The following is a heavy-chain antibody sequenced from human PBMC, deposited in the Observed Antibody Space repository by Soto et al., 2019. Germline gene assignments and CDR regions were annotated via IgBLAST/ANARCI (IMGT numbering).Heavy chain of an antibody. Sequence: GSLRISCEASGVKFSSYAMYWVRQAPGKGLEWVAVISYDGNNKYYADSVKGRFTISRDNPKNTLYLQMNSLRGEDTAVYYCAREDSWGQGTLVTVSS. CDR2: ISYDGNNK. J-gene: IGHJ4*02. CDR1: GVKFSSYA. CDR3: AREDS. V-gene: IGHV3-30-3*01.